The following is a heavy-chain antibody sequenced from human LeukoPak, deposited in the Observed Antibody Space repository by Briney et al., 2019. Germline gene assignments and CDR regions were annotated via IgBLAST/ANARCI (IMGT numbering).Heavy chain of an antibody. CDR2: FNPSENST. V-gene: IGHV1-46*01. CDR3: ATSAFDY. J-gene: IGHJ4*02. Sequence: GASVKVSCKASGYTFTSYYMHWVRQAPGQGLEWMGTFNPSENSTSYARKFQGRVTLTSDTSTSTVYMELSSLRSENTAVYCCATSAFDYWGQGTLVTVPS. D-gene: IGHD2-15*01. CDR1: GYTFTSYY.